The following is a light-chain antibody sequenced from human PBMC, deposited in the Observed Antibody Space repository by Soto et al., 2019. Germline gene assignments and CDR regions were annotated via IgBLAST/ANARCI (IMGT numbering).Light chain of an antibody. CDR1: QSVSNNY. V-gene: IGKV3-20*01. J-gene: IGKJ1*01. Sequence: EIVFTQSPGTLSLSPGERATLSCRASQSVSNNYLAWYQQKPGQGPRLLIYGASSRATGIPDRFSGSGSGTDFTLTISRXEPEDFAVYYCQQYGTPPQTFGQGTKVDIK. CDR2: GAS. CDR3: QQYGTPPQT.